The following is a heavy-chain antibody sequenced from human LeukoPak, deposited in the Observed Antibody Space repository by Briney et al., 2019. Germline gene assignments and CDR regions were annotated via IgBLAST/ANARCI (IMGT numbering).Heavy chain of an antibody. CDR1: GASISSYY. CDR2: IYYSGST. CDR3: ATTTVEYYYYYYMDV. D-gene: IGHD4-11*01. Sequence: SEDLSLTCTVSGASISSYYWSWIRQPPGKGLEWIGYIYYSGSTSHSPSLKSRVTISLDTSKNQFSLKLSSVTAADTAVYYCATTTVEYYYYYYMDVWGKGTTVTVSS. J-gene: IGHJ6*03. V-gene: IGHV4-59*01.